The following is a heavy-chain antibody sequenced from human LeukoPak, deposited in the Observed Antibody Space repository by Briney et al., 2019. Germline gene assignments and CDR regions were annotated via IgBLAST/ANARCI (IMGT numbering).Heavy chain of an antibody. CDR2: IYYSGST. CDR3: AMIETQRYGSSGYFDY. J-gene: IGHJ4*02. CDR1: GGSISSYY. D-gene: IGHD3-22*01. V-gene: IGHV4-59*01. Sequence: PSETLSLTCTVSGGSISSYYWSWLRQPPGKGLEWIGYIYYSGSTNYNPSLKSRVTISVDTSKNQFSLKPSSVTAADTAVYYCAMIETQRYGSSGYFDYWGQGTLVTVSS.